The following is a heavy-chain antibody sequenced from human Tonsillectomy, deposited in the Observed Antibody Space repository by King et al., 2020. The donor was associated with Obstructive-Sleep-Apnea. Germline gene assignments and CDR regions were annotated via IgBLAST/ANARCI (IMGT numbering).Heavy chain of an antibody. CDR1: GSTCSSFA. Sequence: VQLVESGGGLVQPGGSLRLSCAASGSTCSSFAMTWVRQAPGKGLEWVSTFGGSGSGGSTHYADSVKGRFTISRDDSKNSLCLQMSGLRVDDTAVYYCTKEGPIAVAPSFFYGMDVWGQGTTVTVSS. V-gene: IGHV3-23*04. J-gene: IGHJ6*02. CDR2: FGGSGSGGST. CDR3: TKEGPIAVAPSFFYGMDV. D-gene: IGHD6-19*01.